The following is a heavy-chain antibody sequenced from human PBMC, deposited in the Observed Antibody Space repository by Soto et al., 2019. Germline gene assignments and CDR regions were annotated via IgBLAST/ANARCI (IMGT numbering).Heavy chain of an antibody. CDR3: AQHSF. J-gene: IGHJ4*02. D-gene: IGHD2-2*01. V-gene: IGHV3-15*01. CDR1: AFTFSNAW. Sequence: GGSLRLSCAASAFTFSNAWMNWVRQAPGKGLEWVGHIKSQTDGGTTDYAAPVKGRFTISRDDSKNTLYLQMNSLKTEDTGVYIRAQHSFWGRGTLVTVSA. CDR2: IKSQTDGGTT.